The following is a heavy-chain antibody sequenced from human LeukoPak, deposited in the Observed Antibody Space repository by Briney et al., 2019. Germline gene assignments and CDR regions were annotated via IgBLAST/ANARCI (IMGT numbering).Heavy chain of an antibody. V-gene: IGHV4-34*01. CDR3: ARSSLTYCSSTSCSETFDY. CDR1: GGSFSGYY. D-gene: IGHD2-2*01. J-gene: IGHJ4*02. CDR2: INHSGST. Sequence: PSETLSLTCAVYGGSFSGYYWSWIRQPPGKGLEWIGEINHSGSTNYNPSLKSRVTLSVDTSKNQFSLKLSSVTAADTAVYYCARSSLTYCSSTSCSETFDYWGQGTLVTVSS.